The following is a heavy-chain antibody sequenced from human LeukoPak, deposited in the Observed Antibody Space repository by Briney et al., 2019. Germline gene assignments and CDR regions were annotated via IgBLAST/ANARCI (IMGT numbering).Heavy chain of an antibody. J-gene: IGHJ4*02. CDR2: IRYDGSNK. CDR3: AKDAKAYSSGPPDY. Sequence: GGSLRLSCAASGFTFSSYAMHWVRQAPGKGLEWVAFIRYDGSNKYYADSVKGRFTISRDNSKNTLYLQMNSLRAEDTAVYYCAKDAKAYSSGPPDYWGQGTLVTVSS. D-gene: IGHD6-19*01. CDR1: GFTFSSYA. V-gene: IGHV3-30*02.